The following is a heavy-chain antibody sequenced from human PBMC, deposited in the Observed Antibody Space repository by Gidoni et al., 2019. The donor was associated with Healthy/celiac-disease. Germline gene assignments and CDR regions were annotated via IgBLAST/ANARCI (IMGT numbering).Heavy chain of an antibody. CDR1: GYSFTSYW. D-gene: IGHD6-13*01. CDR3: AIVLQQLIDY. Sequence: EVQPVQSGAEVKKPGESLRVSCTGSGYSFTSYWLSWVRQMRGKGLEWMGRIDPSDSYTNYGPSCQGHVTISADKSISTAYLQWSSLKASDTAVYYWAIVLQQLIDYWGRETLVTFSS. CDR2: IDPSDSYT. V-gene: IGHV5-10-1*03. J-gene: IGHJ4*02.